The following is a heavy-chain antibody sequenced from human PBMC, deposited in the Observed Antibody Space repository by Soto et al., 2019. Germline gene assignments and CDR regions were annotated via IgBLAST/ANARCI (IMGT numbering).Heavy chain of an antibody. D-gene: IGHD2-2*02. V-gene: IGHV3-11*06. CDR2: ISSSSSYT. CDR1: GFTFSDYY. J-gene: IGHJ6*02. Sequence: GGSLRLSCAASGFTFSDYYMSWIRQAPGKGLEWVSYISSSSSYTNYADSVKGRFTISRDNAKNSLYLQMNSLRAEETAVYYCARKVGYCSSTSCHSYYYYGMDVWGQGTTVTVSS. CDR3: ARKVGYCSSTSCHSYYYYGMDV.